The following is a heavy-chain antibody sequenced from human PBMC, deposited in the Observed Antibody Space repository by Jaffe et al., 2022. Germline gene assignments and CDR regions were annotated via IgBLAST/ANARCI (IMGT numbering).Heavy chain of an antibody. CDR3: ARYLAAAGPNWFDP. J-gene: IGHJ5*02. V-gene: IGHV4-38-2*01. D-gene: IGHD6-13*01. CDR2: IYHSGST. Sequence: QVQLQESGPGLVKPSETLSLTCAVSGYSISSGYYWGWIRQPPGKGLEWIGSIYHSGSTYYNPSLKSRVTISVDTSKNQFSLKLSSVTAADTAVYYCARYLAAAGPNWFDPWGQGTLVTVSS. CDR1: GYSISSGYY.